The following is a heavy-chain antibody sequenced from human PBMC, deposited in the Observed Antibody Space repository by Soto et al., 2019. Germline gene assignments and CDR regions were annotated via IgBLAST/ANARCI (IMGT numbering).Heavy chain of an antibody. CDR1: GFTFSSYG. CDR2: IWYDGSNK. J-gene: IGHJ6*02. CDR3: ARMAYYYYGMDV. Sequence: QVQLVESGGGVVQPGRSLRLSCAASGFTFSSYGMHWVRQAPGKGLEWVAVIWYDGSNKYYADSVKGRFTISRDNSKNTLYLQMNSLRAEDTAVYYCARMAYYYYGMDVWGQGTTVTVS. V-gene: IGHV3-33*01.